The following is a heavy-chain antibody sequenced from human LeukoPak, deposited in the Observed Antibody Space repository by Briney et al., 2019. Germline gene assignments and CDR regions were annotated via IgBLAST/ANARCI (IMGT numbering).Heavy chain of an antibody. Sequence: SVKVSCKASGGTFSSYAISWVRQAPGQGLEWMGGIIPIFGTANYAQKFQGRVTITADESTSTAYMELSSLRSEDTAVYYCARDPQGYCTNGVCYIQGMDVWGQGTTVTVSS. CDR3: ARDPQGYCTNGVCYIQGMDV. CDR2: IIPIFGTA. J-gene: IGHJ6*02. CDR1: GGTFSSYA. D-gene: IGHD2-8*01. V-gene: IGHV1-69*13.